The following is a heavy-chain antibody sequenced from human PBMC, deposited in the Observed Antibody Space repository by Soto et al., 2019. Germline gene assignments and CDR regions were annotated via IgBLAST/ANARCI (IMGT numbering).Heavy chain of an antibody. CDR3: ARDFWSGYYYFDY. Sequence: PGGLLRDPCAASWFTISSHFISRVSKAPGKGLEWVSVIYSGGSTYYADSVKGRFTISRDNSKNTLYLQMNSLRAEDTAVYYCARDFWSGYYYFDYWGQGTLVTVSS. D-gene: IGHD3-3*01. CDR1: WFTISSHF. J-gene: IGHJ4*02. CDR2: IYSGGST. V-gene: IGHV3-66*01.